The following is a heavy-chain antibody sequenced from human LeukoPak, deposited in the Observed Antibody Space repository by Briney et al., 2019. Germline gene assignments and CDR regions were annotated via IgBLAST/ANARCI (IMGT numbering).Heavy chain of an antibody. J-gene: IGHJ4*02. V-gene: IGHV3-23*01. CDR3: VIWGDYDVLTGYYVPDY. CDR2: ITGSGTST. Sequence: GASLRLSCVASGFTFSNYAMSWVRQAPGKGLEWVSAITGSGTSTYYADSLKGRFTISRDNSKNTVFLQMNSLRHEDTAIYYCVIWGDYDVLTGYYVPDYWGQGTLVTVSS. D-gene: IGHD3-9*01. CDR1: GFTFSNYA.